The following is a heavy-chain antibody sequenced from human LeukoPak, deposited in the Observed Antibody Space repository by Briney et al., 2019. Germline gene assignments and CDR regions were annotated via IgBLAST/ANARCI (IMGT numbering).Heavy chain of an antibody. J-gene: IGHJ3*02. V-gene: IGHV3-21*01. CDR2: ISSSSSYI. D-gene: IGHD3-9*01. CDR1: GFTVSSNS. CDR3: ARDLRGDAFDI. Sequence: GGSLRLSCTVSGFTVSSNSMSWVRQAPGKGLEWVSSISSSSSYIYYADSVKGRFTISRDNAKNSLYLQMNSLRAEDTAVYYCARDLRGDAFDIWGQGTMVTVSS.